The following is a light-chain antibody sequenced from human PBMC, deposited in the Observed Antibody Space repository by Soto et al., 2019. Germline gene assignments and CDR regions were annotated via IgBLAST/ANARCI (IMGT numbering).Light chain of an antibody. CDR1: QGVGFS. CDR3: QQYKNGYS. V-gene: IGKV3-15*01. Sequence: EVVMTQSPATLSVSPGERATLFCRAGQGVGFSVAWYQQKPGQAPRLLLYRISARATGVPDRFSGTGSGTDFTLTISSVQSEDFGVYYCQQYKNGYSFGQGTKLEIK. J-gene: IGKJ2*03. CDR2: RIS.